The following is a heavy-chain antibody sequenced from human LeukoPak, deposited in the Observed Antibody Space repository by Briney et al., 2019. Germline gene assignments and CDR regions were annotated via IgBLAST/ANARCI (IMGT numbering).Heavy chain of an antibody. CDR2: INPNSGGT. Sequence: ASVKVSRKASGYTFTGYYMHWVRQAPGQGLEWMGWINPNSGGTNYAQKFQGRVTMTRDTSISTAYMELSRLRSDDTAVYYCASHSRPHYYYYMDVWGKGTTVTVSS. J-gene: IGHJ6*03. CDR1: GYTFTGYY. V-gene: IGHV1-2*02. CDR3: ASHSRPHYYYYMDV. D-gene: IGHD6-13*01.